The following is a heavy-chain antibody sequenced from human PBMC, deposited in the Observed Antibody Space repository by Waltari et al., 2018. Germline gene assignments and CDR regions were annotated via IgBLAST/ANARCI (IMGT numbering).Heavy chain of an antibody. CDR2: IYYSGST. CDR3: ARLDVDRADWYFDL. D-gene: IGHD5-12*01. V-gene: IGHV4-59*01. J-gene: IGHJ2*01. CDR1: GGSISSSY. Sequence: QVQLQESGPGLVKPSETLSLTCTVSGGSISSSYWSWLRQPPGKGLEWIGYIYYSGSTNYNPSLKSRVTISVDTSKNQFSLKLSSVTAADTAVYYCARLDVDRADWYFDLWGRGTLVTVSS.